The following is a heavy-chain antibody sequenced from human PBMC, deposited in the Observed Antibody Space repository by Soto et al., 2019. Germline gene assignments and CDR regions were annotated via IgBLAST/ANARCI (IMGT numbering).Heavy chain of an antibody. CDR1: GYTFSRYG. CDR3: AKMTTALGYYYHAMDV. J-gene: IGHJ6*02. D-gene: IGHD5-18*01. V-gene: IGHV3-30*02. Sequence: QVQLVESGGGVVQPGGSLRLSCAASGYTFSRYGMHWVRQAPGKGLEWVTFIAYDGSNEYYADSVKGRFTIARDNSTNTLYLQMNSLRAEDTAVYYCAKMTTALGYYYHAMDVWGQGTTVSVSS. CDR2: IAYDGSNE.